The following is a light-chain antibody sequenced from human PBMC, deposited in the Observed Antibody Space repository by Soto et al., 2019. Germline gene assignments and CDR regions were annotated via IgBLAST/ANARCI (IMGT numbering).Light chain of an antibody. CDR3: QQYKVYSQT. CDR1: QSITNW. CDR2: DAS. J-gene: IGKJ1*01. V-gene: IGKV1-5*01. Sequence: PTNQSPSTLSASVGDRVTIPCLVSQSITNWLAWYQRKPGKGPKLLIYDASTLESGVPSRFSGSGSGTEFTLTISSLQPDDFATYYCQQYKVYSQTFGQGTKVDIK.